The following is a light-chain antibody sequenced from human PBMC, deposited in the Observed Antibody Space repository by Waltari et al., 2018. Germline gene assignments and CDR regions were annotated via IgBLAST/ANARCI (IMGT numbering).Light chain of an antibody. CDR3: QQCGSSPWT. Sequence: EIVLTQSPGTVSLSPGERATLSWSASQSVTSNCLACYQKKPGQPPRLLTYGASSRATGIPDRFGGSGSGTDFTLTISRLEPEDFAVYYCQQCGSSPWTFGQGTKVQI. CDR1: QSVTSNC. CDR2: GAS. V-gene: IGKV3-20*01. J-gene: IGKJ1*01.